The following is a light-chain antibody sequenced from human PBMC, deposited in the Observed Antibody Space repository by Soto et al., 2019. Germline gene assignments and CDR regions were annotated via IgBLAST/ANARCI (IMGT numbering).Light chain of an antibody. CDR2: EDN. CDR1: NIGDQS. Sequence: SYGLTQPPSVSVAPGQTARITCGANNIGDQSVHWYQLKPGQAPVLVVYEDNDRPSGIPERFSGSNSGNTATLTINRVEAGDEADYYCQVWDGRSDHFVFGTGTKVTVL. J-gene: IGLJ1*01. V-gene: IGLV3-21*02. CDR3: QVWDGRSDHFV.